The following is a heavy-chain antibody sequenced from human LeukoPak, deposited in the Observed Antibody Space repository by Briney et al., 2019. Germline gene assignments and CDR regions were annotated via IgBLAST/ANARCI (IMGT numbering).Heavy chain of an antibody. Sequence: GGSLRLSCAASGFTFSSYAMSWVRQAPGKGLEWVSAISGSGGNTDCADSVKGRFTISRDNSKKTLYLQMMSLRAEDTAVYYCARRRDSSDGKDFDYWGQGTLVTVSS. CDR1: GFTFSSYA. CDR3: ARRRDSSDGKDFDY. J-gene: IGHJ4*02. V-gene: IGHV3-23*01. CDR2: ISGSGGNT. D-gene: IGHD3-22*01.